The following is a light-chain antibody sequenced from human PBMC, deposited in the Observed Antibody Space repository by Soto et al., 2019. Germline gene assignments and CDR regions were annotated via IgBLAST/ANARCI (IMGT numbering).Light chain of an antibody. V-gene: IGKV3-20*01. CDR2: GAS. J-gene: IGKJ5*01. Sequence: IVMTQSPATLSMSPGERATLSCRAGQSLNSAPAWYQQKPAQSPRLLLFGASIRATGIPDSFSGSGAGTDFTLTISRLEHEDFAAYYCQQYGSSHWITFGQGTRLEIK. CDR1: QSLNSAP. CDR3: QQYGSSHWIT.